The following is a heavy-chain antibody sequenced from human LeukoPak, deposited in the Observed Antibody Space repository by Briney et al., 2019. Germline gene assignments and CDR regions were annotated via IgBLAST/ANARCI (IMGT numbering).Heavy chain of an antibody. J-gene: IGHJ4*02. Sequence: GGSLRLSCAASGFTFSSYAMSWVRQAPGKGLVWVSRINSDGSSTSYADSVKGRFTISRDNAKNTLYLQMNSLRAEDTAVYYCASIWGCSSTSCYPKEQDYWGQGTLVTVSS. D-gene: IGHD2-2*01. CDR2: INSDGSST. CDR3: ASIWGCSSTSCYPKEQDY. CDR1: GFTFSSYA. V-gene: IGHV3-74*01.